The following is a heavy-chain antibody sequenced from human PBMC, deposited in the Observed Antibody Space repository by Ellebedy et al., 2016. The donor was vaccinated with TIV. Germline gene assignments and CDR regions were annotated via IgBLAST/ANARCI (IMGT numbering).Heavy chain of an antibody. V-gene: IGHV3-48*03. CDR1: GFTFSDYE. Sequence: PGGSLRLSCAASGFTFSDYEMNWVRQAPGKGLEWLSYITGSVTTMYYADSVKGRFTISRDNANNSLSLQLGSLRAEDQAVYYCARDFSVGGFDLWGQGTLVIVSS. CDR3: ARDFSVGGFDL. D-gene: IGHD3-3*01. CDR2: ITGSVTTM. J-gene: IGHJ4*02.